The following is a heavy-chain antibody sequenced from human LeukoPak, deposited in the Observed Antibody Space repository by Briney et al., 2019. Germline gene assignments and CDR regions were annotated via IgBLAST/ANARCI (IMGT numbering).Heavy chain of an antibody. CDR3: ARRGPRLPFDY. V-gene: IGHV4-61*01. CDR1: GGSVSSGSYY. D-gene: IGHD5-18*01. CDR2: IYYSGST. Sequence: SETLSLTCTVSGGSVSSGSYYWSWIRQPPGKGLEWIGYIYYSGSTNYNPSLKSRVTISVDTSKNQFSLKLSSVTAADTAVYYCARRGPRLPFDYWGQGTLVTVSS. J-gene: IGHJ4*02.